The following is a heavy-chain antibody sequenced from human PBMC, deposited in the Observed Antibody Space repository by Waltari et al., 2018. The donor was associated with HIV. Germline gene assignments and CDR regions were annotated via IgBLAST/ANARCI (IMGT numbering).Heavy chain of an antibody. Sequence: QVQLQESGPGLVRPSETLSLNCTVSGYAIRSGFYWARLRRPRGKGLEWIGSMFHSGSTYYNPSLKSRVTMSIDVTKNRISLNLKSVTATDTALYYCARAQENSGGLAFQLWGLGTLVTVSS. D-gene: IGHD2-15*01. V-gene: IGHV4-38-2*02. CDR1: GYAIRSGFY. J-gene: IGHJ1*01. CDR3: ARAQENSGGLAFQL. CDR2: MFHSGST.